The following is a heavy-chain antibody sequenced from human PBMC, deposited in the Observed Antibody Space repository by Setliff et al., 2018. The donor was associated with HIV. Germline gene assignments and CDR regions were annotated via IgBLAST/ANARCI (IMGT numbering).Heavy chain of an antibody. CDR2: IYTSGTT. V-gene: IGHV4-61*02. CDR1: GGSISSGSYY. D-gene: IGHD3-22*01. J-gene: IGHJ2*01. Sequence: SETLSLTCTVSGGSISSGSYYWNWVRQPAGKGLEWIGRIYTSGTTNYNPSLKSRLTISIDTSKNQFSLELSSVTAADTAVYYCAGRSYDSSGHYFDLWGRGTLVTVSS. CDR3: AGRSYDSSGHYFDL.